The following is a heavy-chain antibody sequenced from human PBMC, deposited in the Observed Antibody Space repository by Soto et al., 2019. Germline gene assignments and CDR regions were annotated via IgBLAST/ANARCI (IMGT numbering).Heavy chain of an antibody. V-gene: IGHV4-59*01. D-gene: IGHD2-21*01. Sequence: QVQLQESGPGLVRPSETLSLTCTVSGGSISRYFWSWIRQSPGKGLEWIGYIFYTGSTTYNPSLKSRVTISIDTSQNQFSLKLSSLTAADTAVYYCAHFSDLEWFDPWGQGTLVTVSS. CDR1: GGSISRYF. J-gene: IGHJ5*02. CDR3: AHFSDLEWFDP. CDR2: IFYTGST.